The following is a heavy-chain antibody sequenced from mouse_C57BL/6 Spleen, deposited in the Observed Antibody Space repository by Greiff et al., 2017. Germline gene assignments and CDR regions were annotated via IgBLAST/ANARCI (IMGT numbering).Heavy chain of an antibody. CDR2: INYDGSST. V-gene: IGHV5-16*01. CDR3: ARGDYYGSSYRYYFDY. D-gene: IGHD1-1*01. J-gene: IGHJ2*01. CDR1: GFTFSDYY. Sequence: EVQRVASEGGLVQPGSSMKLSCTASGFTFSDYYMAWVRQVPEKGLEWVANINYDGSSTYYLDSLKSRFIISRDNAKNILYLQMSSLKSEDTATYYCARGDYYGSSYRYYFDYWGQGTTLTVSS.